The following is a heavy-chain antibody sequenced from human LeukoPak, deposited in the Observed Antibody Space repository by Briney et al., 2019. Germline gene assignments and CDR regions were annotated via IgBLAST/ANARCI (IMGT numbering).Heavy chain of an antibody. Sequence: GGSLRLSCAASGFTFSSYAMHWVRQAPGKGLEWVAVISYDGSNKYYADSVKGRFTISRDNSKNTLYLQMNSLRAEDTAVYYCAKDPVTMVRDLSYWGQGTLVTVSS. CDR3: AKDPVTMVRDLSY. CDR1: GFTFSSYA. CDR2: ISYDGSNK. D-gene: IGHD3-10*01. J-gene: IGHJ4*02. V-gene: IGHV3-30-3*01.